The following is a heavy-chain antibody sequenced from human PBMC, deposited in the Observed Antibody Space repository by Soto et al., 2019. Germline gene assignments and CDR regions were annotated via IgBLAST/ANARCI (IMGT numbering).Heavy chain of an antibody. D-gene: IGHD3-3*01. CDR1: GFTFSSYS. CDR3: ARSWNSYYYYGMDV. V-gene: IGHV3-21*01. Sequence: EVQLVESGGGLVKPGGSLRLSCAASGFTFSSYSMNWVRQAPGNGLEWVSSISSSSSYIYYADSVKGRFTISRDNAKNSLYLQMNSLRAEDTAVYYCARSWNSYYYYGMDVWGQGTTVTVSS. J-gene: IGHJ6*02. CDR2: ISSSSSYI.